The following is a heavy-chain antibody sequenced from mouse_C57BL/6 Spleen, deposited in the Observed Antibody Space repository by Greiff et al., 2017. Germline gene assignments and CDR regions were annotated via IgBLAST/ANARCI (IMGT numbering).Heavy chain of an antibody. CDR1: GYTFTDYY. CDR3: ARAELGRGYFDV. D-gene: IGHD4-1*01. CDR2: IYPGSGST. J-gene: IGHJ1*03. V-gene: IGHV1-84*01. Sequence: QVQLQQSGPELVKPGASVKLSCKASGYTFTDYYINWVKQRPGQGLEWIGGIYPGSGSTNYNEKFKGKATLTVDTSSSTAYMQLSSLTSEDAAVYFCARAELGRGYFDVWGTGTTVTVSS.